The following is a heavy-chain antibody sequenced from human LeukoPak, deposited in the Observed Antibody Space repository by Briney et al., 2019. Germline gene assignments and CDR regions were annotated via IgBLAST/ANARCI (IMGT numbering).Heavy chain of an antibody. CDR3: TKNSGAYGGDWFDP. CDR1: GGSISSGSYY. D-gene: IGHD1-26*01. Sequence: SETLSLTCTVSGGSISSGSYYWSWIRQPAGKGLEWIGRIYTSGSTNYNPSLKSRVTISVDTSNNQFSLKLSSVTAADTAVYYCTKNSGAYGGDWFDPWGQGTQVTVSS. V-gene: IGHV4-61*02. J-gene: IGHJ5*02. CDR2: IYTSGST.